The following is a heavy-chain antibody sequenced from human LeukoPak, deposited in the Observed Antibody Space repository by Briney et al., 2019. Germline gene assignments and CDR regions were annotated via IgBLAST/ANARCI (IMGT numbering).Heavy chain of an antibody. J-gene: IGHJ5*02. V-gene: IGHV4-34*01. D-gene: IGHD2-2*01. Sequence: SETLSLTCAVSGGSFSGYYWTWIRQPPGKGLEWIGEINHSGSANYSPSLSSRVTISLDMSENQFSLKLTSVTAADTAVYYCARGHQLLAGYNWFDPWGQGTLVTVSS. CDR1: GGSFSGYY. CDR3: ARGHQLLAGYNWFDP. CDR2: INHSGSA.